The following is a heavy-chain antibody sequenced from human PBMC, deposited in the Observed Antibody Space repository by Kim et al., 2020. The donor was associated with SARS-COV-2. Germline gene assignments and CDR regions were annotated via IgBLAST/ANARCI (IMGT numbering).Heavy chain of an antibody. Sequence: SVKVSCKASGGTFSSYAISWVRQAPGQGLEWMGGIIPIFGTANYAQKFQGRVTITADESTSTAYMELSSLRSEDTAVYYCARGGYYGSGSYSFSYNYYGMDVWGQGTTVTVSS. V-gene: IGHV1-69*13. CDR3: ARGGYYGSGSYSFSYNYYGMDV. CDR1: GGTFSSYA. CDR2: IIPIFGTA. D-gene: IGHD3-10*01. J-gene: IGHJ6*02.